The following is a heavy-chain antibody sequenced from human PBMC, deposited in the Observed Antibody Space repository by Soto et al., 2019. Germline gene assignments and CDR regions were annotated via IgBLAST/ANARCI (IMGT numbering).Heavy chain of an antibody. J-gene: IGHJ6*02. CDR3: AKDNYGDYTDGMDV. CDR1: GFTFSSYG. D-gene: IGHD4-17*01. CDR2: ISYDGSNK. V-gene: IGHV3-30*18. Sequence: PGGSLRLSCAASGFTFSSYGMHWVRQAPGKGLEWVAVISYDGSNKYYADSVKGRFTISRDNSKNTLYLQMNSLRAEDTAVYYCAKDNYGDYTDGMDVWGQGTTVTVSS.